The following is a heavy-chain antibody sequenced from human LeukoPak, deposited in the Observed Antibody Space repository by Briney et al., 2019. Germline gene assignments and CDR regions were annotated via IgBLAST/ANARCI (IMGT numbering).Heavy chain of an antibody. Sequence: GESLKISCKGSGYSFTSYWISWVRQMPGKGLEWMGRIDPSDSYTNYSPSFQGHVTISADKSISTAYRQWSSLKASDTAMYYCARREGDWFDPWGQGTLVTVSS. CDR1: GYSFTSYW. CDR2: IDPSDSYT. D-gene: IGHD3-16*01. V-gene: IGHV5-10-1*01. J-gene: IGHJ5*02. CDR3: ARREGDWFDP.